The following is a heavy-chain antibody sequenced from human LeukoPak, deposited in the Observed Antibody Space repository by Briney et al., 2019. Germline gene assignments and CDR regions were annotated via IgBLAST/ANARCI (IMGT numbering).Heavy chain of an antibody. CDR2: ISAYNGNT. CDR3: ARGKKLPSFDY. CDR1: GYTFTNYG. J-gene: IGHJ4*02. D-gene: IGHD1-26*01. V-gene: IGHV1-18*01. Sequence: ASVKVSCKASGYTFTNYGISWVRQAPGQGLEWMGWISAYNGNTNYIQKLQGRVTMTTDTSTGTAYIELRSLRSDDTAVYFCARGKKLPSFDYWGQGTLVTVSS.